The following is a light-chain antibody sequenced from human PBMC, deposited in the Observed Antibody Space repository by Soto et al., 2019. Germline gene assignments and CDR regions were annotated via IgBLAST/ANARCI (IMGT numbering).Light chain of an antibody. CDR3: AGWDDSLNGVV. Sequence: QSVLTQPPSVSEAPRQRVTICCSGSRSNIGNNAVKWYQQLPGKAPKLLIYFDDLLASGVSDRFSGSKSGTSASLAISGLQSEDEADYYCAGWDDSLNGVVFGGGTKLTVL. CDR2: FDD. J-gene: IGLJ2*01. CDR1: RSNIGNNA. V-gene: IGLV1-36*01.